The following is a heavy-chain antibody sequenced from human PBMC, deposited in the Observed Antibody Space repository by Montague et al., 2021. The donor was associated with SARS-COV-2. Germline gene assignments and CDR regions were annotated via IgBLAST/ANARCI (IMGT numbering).Heavy chain of an antibody. V-gene: IGHV4-61*02. CDR1: GGSISSGTYY. CDR3: AIEVEIAWLSYFDN. Sequence: TLSLTCTVSGGSISSGTYYWSWVRQPAGKGLEWNGRADTSGITTYNLSIGSRITISIDTTANQFSLNLRTVTAADTAVYFCAIEVEIAWLSYFDNWGQGTLVAVSS. CDR2: ADTSGIT. J-gene: IGHJ4*02. D-gene: IGHD3-22*01.